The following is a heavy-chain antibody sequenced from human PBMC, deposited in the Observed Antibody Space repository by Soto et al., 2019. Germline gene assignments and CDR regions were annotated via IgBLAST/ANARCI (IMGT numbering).Heavy chain of an antibody. D-gene: IGHD2-8*01. CDR2: ISSSGSTI. J-gene: IGHJ4*02. Sequence: LRLSCAASGFTFSSYEMNWVRQAPGTGLEWVSYISSSGSTIYYADSVKGRFTISRDNAKNSLYLQMNSLRAEDTAVYYCARDKYATSTEYYFAYWRQGTLVTVSS. CDR3: ARDKYATSTEYYFAY. CDR1: GFTFSSYE. V-gene: IGHV3-48*03.